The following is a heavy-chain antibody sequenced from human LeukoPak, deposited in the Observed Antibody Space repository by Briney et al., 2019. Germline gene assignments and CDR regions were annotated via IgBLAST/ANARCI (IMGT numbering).Heavy chain of an antibody. CDR2: INHSGST. CDR3: ARASPLGLNWFDP. CDR1: GGSFSGYY. D-gene: IGHD3/OR15-3a*01. Sequence: SETLSLTCAVYGGSFSGYYWSWIRQPPGKGLEWIGEINHSGSTNYNPSLKSRVTISVDTTKNQFSLKLSTVTAADTAAYYCARASPLGLNWFDPWGQGTLVTVSS. V-gene: IGHV4-34*01. J-gene: IGHJ5*02.